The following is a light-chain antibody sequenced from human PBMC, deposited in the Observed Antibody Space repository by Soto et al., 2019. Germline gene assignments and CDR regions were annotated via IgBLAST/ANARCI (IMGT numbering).Light chain of an antibody. CDR2: GAS. CDR3: QQYGSSPRT. CDR1: QSVRSRY. J-gene: IGKJ1*01. Sequence: EIVLTQSPGTLSLSPGERATLSCRASQSVRSRYLAWYQQKPGQAPRLLIYGASSRATGIPDRFSGSGSGTDFTLIISRLEPEDFAVYYCQQYGSSPRTFGQGTKVEIK. V-gene: IGKV3-20*01.